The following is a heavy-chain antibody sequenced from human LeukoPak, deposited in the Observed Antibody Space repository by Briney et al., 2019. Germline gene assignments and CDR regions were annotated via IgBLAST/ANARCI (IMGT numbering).Heavy chain of an antibody. J-gene: IGHJ4*02. CDR1: GFTFSSYG. Sequence: GGSLRLSCAASGFTFSSYGLHWVRQAPGKGLGWVAVIWHVGSKTYYADSVKGRFTISKDNHKNTLYLQMNSLRAEDTAVYYRARDRGEMATDYWGQGTLATVSS. CDR3: ARDRGEMATDY. CDR2: IWHVGSKT. D-gene: IGHD5-24*01. V-gene: IGHV3-33*01.